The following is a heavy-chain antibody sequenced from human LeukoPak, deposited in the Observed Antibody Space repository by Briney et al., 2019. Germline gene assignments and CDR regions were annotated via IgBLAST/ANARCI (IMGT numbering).Heavy chain of an antibody. V-gene: IGHV4-59*01. D-gene: IGHD5-18*01. J-gene: IGHJ4*02. Sequence: SETLSLTCTVSGGSISSYYWSWIRQPPGKGLEWIGYIYYSGSTNYNPSLKSRVTISVDTPKNQFSLKLSSVTAADTAVYYCAGGYSYGGRFDYWGQGTLVTVSS. CDR1: GGSISSYY. CDR2: IYYSGST. CDR3: AGGYSYGGRFDY.